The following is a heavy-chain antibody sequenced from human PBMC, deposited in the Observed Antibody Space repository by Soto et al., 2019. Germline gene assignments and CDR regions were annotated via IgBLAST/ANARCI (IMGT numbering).Heavy chain of an antibody. D-gene: IGHD2-8*01. J-gene: IGHJ4*02. CDR1: GTSISSCY. Sequence: PSETLSLTCTGSGTSISSCYWRWIRQPPGKGLEWIANIHYSGTTNYNPSLASRVTLSVDTSKNQFSLKMTSVTAADRAMYFCARYNSYAIDYWGRGTLVTVS. CDR2: IHYSGTT. V-gene: IGHV4-59*01. CDR3: ARYNSYAIDY.